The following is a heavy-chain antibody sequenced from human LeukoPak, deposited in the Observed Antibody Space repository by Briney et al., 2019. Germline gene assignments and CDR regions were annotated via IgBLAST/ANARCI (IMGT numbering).Heavy chain of an antibody. V-gene: IGHV3-7*01. CDR3: ARDKIVGATALDY. CDR1: GFTFCRYW. J-gene: IGHJ4*02. CDR2: TKQDGSEK. D-gene: IGHD1-26*01. Sequence: PGGALRLSCAASGFTFCRYWMSWVRPAPGKGLEWVANTKQDGSEKYYADFVKGRFTISRVNAKNSLYLQMNSLNADDTAIYYCARDKIVGATALDYWGQGTLVTVSS.